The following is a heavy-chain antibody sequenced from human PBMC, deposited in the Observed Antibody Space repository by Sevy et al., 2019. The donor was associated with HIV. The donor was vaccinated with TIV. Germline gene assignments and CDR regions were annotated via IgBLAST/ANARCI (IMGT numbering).Heavy chain of an antibody. V-gene: IGHV3-30*18. CDR2: ISYDGRNK. Sequence: GGSLRLSCAVSGIIFSTSGMHWVRQAPGKGLEWVAVISYDGRNKFYGDSVKGRFTISRDNSKNILFLQMNSLRAEDTAVYYCAKDFTGYHGTDLWGQGTMVTVSS. D-gene: IGHD3-9*01. J-gene: IGHJ6*02. CDR3: AKDFTGYHGTDL. CDR1: GIIFSTSG.